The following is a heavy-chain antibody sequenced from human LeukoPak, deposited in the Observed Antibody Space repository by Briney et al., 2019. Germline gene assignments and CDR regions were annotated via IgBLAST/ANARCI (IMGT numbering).Heavy chain of an antibody. J-gene: IGHJ3*02. V-gene: IGHV3-30*02. Sequence: GGSLRLSCAASGFTFSSYGMHWVRQAPGKELEWVAFIRYDGSNKYYADSVKGRFTISRDNSKNTLYLQMNSLRAEDTAVYYCAKDPRFSVRIWGQGTMVTVSS. CDR2: IRYDGSNK. D-gene: IGHD1-26*01. CDR3: AKDPRFSVRI. CDR1: GFTFSSYG.